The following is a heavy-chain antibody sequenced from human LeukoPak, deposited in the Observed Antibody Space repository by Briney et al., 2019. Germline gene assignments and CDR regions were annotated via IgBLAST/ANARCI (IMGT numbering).Heavy chain of an antibody. Sequence: GGSLRLSCAASGFTFSNYWMSWVRQAPGKGLEWAANIKQGGSEKNYVDSVKGRFTIARDDAKNSLYLQMNSLRAEDTAVYFCARDKGGMVPFDYWGQGTLVTVSS. J-gene: IGHJ4*02. CDR2: IKQGGSEK. D-gene: IGHD3-10*01. CDR3: ARDKGGMVPFDY. V-gene: IGHV3-7*01. CDR1: GFTFSNYW.